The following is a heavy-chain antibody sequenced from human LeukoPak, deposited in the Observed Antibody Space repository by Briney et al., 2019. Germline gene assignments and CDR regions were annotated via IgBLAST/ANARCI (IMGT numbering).Heavy chain of an antibody. Sequence: GRSLRLSCAASGFTFSSYAMHWVRQATGKGLEWVAVISYDGSNKYYADSVKGRFTISRDNSKNTLYLQMNSLRAEDTAVYYCARDWDDVSSSWSYFDYWGQGTLVTVSS. J-gene: IGHJ4*02. D-gene: IGHD6-13*01. CDR1: GFTFSSYA. V-gene: IGHV3-30*04. CDR3: ARDWDDVSSSWSYFDY. CDR2: ISYDGSNK.